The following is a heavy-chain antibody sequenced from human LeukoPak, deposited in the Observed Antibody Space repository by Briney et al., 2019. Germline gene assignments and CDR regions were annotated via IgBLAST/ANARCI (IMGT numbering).Heavy chain of an antibody. J-gene: IGHJ5*02. Sequence: ASVKVSCKASGYTFTGYYMHWVRQAPGQGLEWMGWINPNSGGTNYAQKFQGRVTMTRDTSISTAYMELSRLRSDDTAVYYCAREHTVVVTATTNWFDPWGQGTLVTVSS. CDR3: AREHTVVVTATTNWFDP. V-gene: IGHV1-2*02. D-gene: IGHD2-21*02. CDR2: INPNSGGT. CDR1: GYTFTGYY.